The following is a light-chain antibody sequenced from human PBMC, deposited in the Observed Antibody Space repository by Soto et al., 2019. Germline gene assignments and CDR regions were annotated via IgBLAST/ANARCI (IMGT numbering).Light chain of an antibody. J-gene: IGLJ1*01. CDR2: EVS. CDR3: CSYAGSSFYV. Sequence: QSALTQPASVSVSPGQSITISCTGTSSDVGSYNLVSWYQQHPGKAPKLMIYEVSKRPSGVSNRFSGSKSGNTASLTISGLQAEDEADYYCCSYAGSSFYVFGTGTKVTVL. CDR1: SSDVGSYNL. V-gene: IGLV2-23*02.